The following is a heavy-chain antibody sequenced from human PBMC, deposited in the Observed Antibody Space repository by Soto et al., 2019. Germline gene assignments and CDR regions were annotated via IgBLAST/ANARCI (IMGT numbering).Heavy chain of an antibody. CDR1: GASISHGDYY. D-gene: IGHD3-22*01. J-gene: IGHJ2*01. CDR3: ARDAWGEYYDTWGYFQHWYVDL. Sequence: QVHLQESGPGLVKSSQTLSLTCTVSGASISHGDYYWSWFRQSPGKGLEWIGHIDSSGNTYYNPSLQSRVSISTDTSQNHVSLRMTFVTAADTAVYFCARDAWGEYYDTWGYFQHWYVDLWGRGTLVSVSS. CDR2: IDSSGNT. V-gene: IGHV4-30-4*01.